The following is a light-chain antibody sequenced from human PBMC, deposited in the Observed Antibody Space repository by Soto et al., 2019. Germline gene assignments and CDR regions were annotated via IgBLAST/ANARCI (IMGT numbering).Light chain of an antibody. V-gene: IGLV2-8*01. Sequence: QSALTQPPSASGSPGQSVTISCTGTSSDVGGYNFVSWYQQHPGKVPKPVIFEVSKRPSGVPDRFSGSKSGNTASLTVSGLQAEDEADYYCSSFGGGNKVLFGGGTKLPVL. CDR1: SSDVGGYNF. J-gene: IGLJ3*02. CDR2: EVS. CDR3: SSFGGGNKVL.